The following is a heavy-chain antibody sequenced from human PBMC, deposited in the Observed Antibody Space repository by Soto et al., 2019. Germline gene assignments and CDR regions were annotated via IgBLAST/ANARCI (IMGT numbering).Heavy chain of an antibody. Sequence: EVQLLESGGGLVQPGGSLRLSCAASGFTFSSYAMSWVRQAPGKGLEWVSAISGSGGSTYYADSVKGRFTISRDNSKNTLYLQMNSLRAEDTAVYYCAKNNDYYASSGYYHLDAFDIWGQGTMVTVSS. CDR3: AKNNDYYASSGYYHLDAFDI. D-gene: IGHD3-22*01. V-gene: IGHV3-23*01. CDR1: GFTFSSYA. J-gene: IGHJ3*02. CDR2: ISGSGGST.